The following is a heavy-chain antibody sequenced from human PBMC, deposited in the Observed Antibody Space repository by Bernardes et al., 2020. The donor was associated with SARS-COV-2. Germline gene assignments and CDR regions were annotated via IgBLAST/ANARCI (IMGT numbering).Heavy chain of an antibody. D-gene: IGHD3-3*01. J-gene: IGHJ6*03. Sequence: SESLSLTCTVSGVSISSYYWSWIRQPPGKGLEWIGYIYYSGSTNYNPSLKSRVTISVDTSKNQFSLKLSSVTAADTAVYYCARGQFLEWLFYYYYYMDVWGKGTTVTVSS. V-gene: IGHV4-59*01. CDR1: GVSISSYY. CDR2: IYYSGST. CDR3: ARGQFLEWLFYYYYYMDV.